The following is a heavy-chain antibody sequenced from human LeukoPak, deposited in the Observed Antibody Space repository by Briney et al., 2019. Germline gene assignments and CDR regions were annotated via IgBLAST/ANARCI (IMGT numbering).Heavy chain of an antibody. CDR2: INPNSGGT. V-gene: IGHV1-2*02. J-gene: IGHJ4*02. D-gene: IGHD3-22*01. CDR1: GYTFTDYY. Sequence: ASVTVSFKASGYTFTDYYMHWVRQAPGQGLEWMGWINPNSGGTNYAQKFQGRVTMTRDTAISTDYMELSRLRSDDTAVYYCASGRYYYVSSGPFDYWGQGTLVTVSS. CDR3: ASGRYYYVSSGPFDY.